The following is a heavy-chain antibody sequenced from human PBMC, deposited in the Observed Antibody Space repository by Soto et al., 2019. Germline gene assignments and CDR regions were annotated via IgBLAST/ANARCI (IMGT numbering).Heavy chain of an antibody. CDR3: ARELRSADIAVVTELDY. V-gene: IGHV1-18*04. CDR1: GYTFTSYG. Sequence: GASVKVSCKASGYTFTSYGISWVRQAPGQGLEWMGWISAYNGNTNYAQKLQGRVTMTTDTSTSTAYMELRSLRSDDTAVYYCARELRSADIAVVTELDYWGQGTLVTVSS. J-gene: IGHJ4*02. CDR2: ISAYNGNT. D-gene: IGHD2-21*02.